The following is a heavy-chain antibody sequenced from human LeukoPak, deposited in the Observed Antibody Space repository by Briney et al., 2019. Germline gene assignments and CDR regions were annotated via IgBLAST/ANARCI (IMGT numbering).Heavy chain of an antibody. CDR2: IYYSGST. CDR3: ARLRGGSYLNY. CDR1: GGSISSSSYY. J-gene: IGHJ4*02. V-gene: IGHV4-39*07. D-gene: IGHD1-26*01. Sequence: SETLSLTCTVSGGSISSSSYYWGWIRQPPGKGLEWIGSIYYSGSTNYNPSLKSRVTISVDTSKNQFSLKLSSVTAADTAVYYCARLRGGSYLNYWGQGTLVTVSS.